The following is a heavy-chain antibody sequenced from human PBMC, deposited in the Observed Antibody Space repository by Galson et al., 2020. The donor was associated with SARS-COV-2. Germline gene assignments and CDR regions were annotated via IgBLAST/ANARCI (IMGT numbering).Heavy chain of an antibody. V-gene: IGHV4-59*01. Sequence: SETLSLTCTVSGSSTSFYYWAWTRQSPGEGLQWIGDIFDSGSTKYNPSLKSRVTISIDTSKNQFSLKLVSVTAADTAVYYCARSVHYYCYMDVWGEGTSVTVSS. J-gene: IGHJ6*03. CDR2: IFDSGST. CDR1: GSSTSFYY. CDR3: ARSVHYYCYMDV.